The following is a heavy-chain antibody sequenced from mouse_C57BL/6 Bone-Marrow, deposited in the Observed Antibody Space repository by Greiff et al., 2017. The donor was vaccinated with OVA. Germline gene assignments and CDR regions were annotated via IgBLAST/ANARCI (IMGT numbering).Heavy chain of an antibody. CDR2: IYIGNGYT. D-gene: IGHD1-1*01. V-gene: IGHV1-58*01. Sequence: EVQLQQSGAELVRPGSSVKMSCKTSGYTFTSYGINWVKQRPGQGLEWIGYIYIGNGYTAYNEKFKGKATLTSDTSSSTAYMQLSSLTSEDSAIYFCARGQYYGSSFWFAYWGQGTLVTVSA. J-gene: IGHJ3*01. CDR3: ARGQYYGSSFWFAY. CDR1: GYTFTSYG.